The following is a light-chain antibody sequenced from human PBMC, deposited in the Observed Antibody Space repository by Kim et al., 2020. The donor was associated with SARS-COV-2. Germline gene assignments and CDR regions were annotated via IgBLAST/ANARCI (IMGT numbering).Light chain of an antibody. V-gene: IGLV2-18*02. Sequence: HSISISSTETSSDIGSYTRFSWCQQPPGTAPKLMIYEGSTRPSGVPNRFSGSKSGNTASLTISGLQAEDEADYYCSSYTTSSTVLFGGGTQLTVL. CDR3: SSYTTSSTVL. CDR1: SSDIGSYTR. CDR2: EGS. J-gene: IGLJ2*01.